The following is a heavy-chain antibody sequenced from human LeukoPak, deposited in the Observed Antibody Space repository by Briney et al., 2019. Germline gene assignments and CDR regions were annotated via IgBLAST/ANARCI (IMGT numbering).Heavy chain of an antibody. V-gene: IGHV3-74*01. CDR1: GLTFSSYW. CDR2: INSDGRSK. D-gene: IGHD1-1*01. Sequence: GGSLRLSCAASGLTFSSYWMHWVRHAPGKGLVWVSRINSDGRSKIYADSVEGRFNICRDNAKNNLYEEMNSERGGDAAVYYCARADKRLYYYYYMAVWGKGTTVTISS. CDR3: ARADKRLYYYYYMAV. J-gene: IGHJ6*03.